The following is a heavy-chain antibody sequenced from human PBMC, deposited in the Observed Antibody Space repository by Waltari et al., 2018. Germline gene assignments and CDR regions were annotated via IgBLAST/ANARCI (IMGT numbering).Heavy chain of an antibody. D-gene: IGHD3-10*01. CDR3: ARHLLWFGELLARGLSWFDP. CDR1: GGSISSSNW. J-gene: IGHJ5*02. CDR2: IYHSGST. Sequence: QVQLQESGPGLVKPSGTLSLTCAVSGGSISSSNWWSWVRQPPGKGLEWIGEIYHSGSTYYNPSLKSRVTISVDTSKNQFSLKLSSVTAADTAVYYCARHLLWFGELLARGLSWFDPWGQGTLVTVSS. V-gene: IGHV4-4*02.